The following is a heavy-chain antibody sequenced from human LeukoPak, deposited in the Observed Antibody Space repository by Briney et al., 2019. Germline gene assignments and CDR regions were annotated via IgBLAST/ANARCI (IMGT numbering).Heavy chain of an antibody. CDR3: ARDYYDSSGYFYEGSNS. J-gene: IGHJ1*01. D-gene: IGHD3-22*01. CDR1: GFTFTSFG. V-gene: IGHV3-30*02. CDR2: IRNDGDVI. Sequence: GGSLRLSCAASGFTFTSFGMHWVRQAPGKGLEWVAFIRNDGDVIYYADSVKGRFTISRDNSKNTVYLQLNSLRAEDTAVYYCARDYYDSSGYFYEGSNSWGQGTLVTVSS.